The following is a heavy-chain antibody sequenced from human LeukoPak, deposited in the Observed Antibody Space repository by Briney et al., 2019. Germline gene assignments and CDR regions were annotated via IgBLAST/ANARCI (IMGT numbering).Heavy chain of an antibody. V-gene: IGHV4-34*01. Sequence: SQTLSLTCAVYGGSFSGYYWSWIRQPPGKGLECIGEINHSGSTNYNPSLKSRVTISVDTSKNQCSLKLSSVTAADTAVYYCASKVGATLYWFDPWGQGTLVTVSS. J-gene: IGHJ5*02. CDR3: ASKVGATLYWFDP. CDR2: INHSGST. CDR1: GGSFSGYY. D-gene: IGHD1-26*01.